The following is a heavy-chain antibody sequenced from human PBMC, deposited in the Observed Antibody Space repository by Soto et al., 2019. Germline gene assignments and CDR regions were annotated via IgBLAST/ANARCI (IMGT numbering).Heavy chain of an antibody. CDR3: VIFPVEMATISYYYCYGLDV. D-gene: IGHD5-12*01. CDR2: IFYSENT. V-gene: IGHV4-61*01. CDR1: RDSVRSGSHY. Sequence: APARIPLTCTLSRDSVRSGSHYWSWIRQPPGKGMEYIGYIFYSENTSYHPSLKSRVTISVDTSKNQFSLKLSSVTAEDTAPYYCVIFPVEMATISYYYCYGLDVWGQGTTVT. J-gene: IGHJ6*02.